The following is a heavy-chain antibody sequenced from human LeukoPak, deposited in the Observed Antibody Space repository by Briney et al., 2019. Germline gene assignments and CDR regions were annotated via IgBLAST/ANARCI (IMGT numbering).Heavy chain of an antibody. CDR3: ARLYYDFWSGYYHPAGFDY. D-gene: IGHD3-3*01. CDR1: GFTFSSYA. J-gene: IGHJ4*02. Sequence: PGGSLRLSCAASGFTFSSYAMSWIRQPPGKGLEWIGYIYYSGSTNYNPSLKSRVTISVDTSKNQFSLKLSSVTAADTAVYYCARLYYDFWSGYYHPAGFDYWGQGTLVTVSS. V-gene: IGHV4-59*01. CDR2: IYYSGST.